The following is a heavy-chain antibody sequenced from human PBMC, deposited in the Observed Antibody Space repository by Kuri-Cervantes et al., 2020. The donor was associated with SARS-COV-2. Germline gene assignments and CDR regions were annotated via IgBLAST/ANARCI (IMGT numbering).Heavy chain of an antibody. Sequence: SETLSLTCAVYGGSFSGYYWSWIRQPPGKGLEWIGEINHSGSTYYNPSLKSRVTISVDTSKNQFSPKLSSVTAADTAVYYCARGVVVPAAIRGGRWFDPWGQGTLVTVSS. CDR1: GGSFSGYY. CDR2: INHSGST. V-gene: IGHV4-34*01. J-gene: IGHJ5*02. CDR3: ARGVVVPAAIRGGRWFDP. D-gene: IGHD2-2*02.